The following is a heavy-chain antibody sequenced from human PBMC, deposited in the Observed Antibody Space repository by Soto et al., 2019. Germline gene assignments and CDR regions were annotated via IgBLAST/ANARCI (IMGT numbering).Heavy chain of an antibody. CDR1: GLTFSYYG. J-gene: IGHJ4*02. CDR3: ARGVDYGDYAIDY. Sequence: QVQIMESGGGVVQPGRSLRLSCAASGLTFSYYGMHWVRQAPGKGLEWVAVIWYDGSNIYYADSVKGRFTISRDNSKNTLHLQMNSLRAEDTAIYYCARGVDYGDYAIDYWGQGTLVTVSS. V-gene: IGHV3-33*01. D-gene: IGHD4-17*01. CDR2: IWYDGSNI.